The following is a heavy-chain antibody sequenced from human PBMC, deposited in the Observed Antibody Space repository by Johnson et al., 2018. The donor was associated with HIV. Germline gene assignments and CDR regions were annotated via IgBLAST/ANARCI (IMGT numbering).Heavy chain of an antibody. V-gene: IGHV3-53*01. D-gene: IGHD6-13*01. CDR1: GFTVRSNY. J-gene: IGHJ3*02. CDR2: IYSGGST. CDR3: ARNSHSRNWYEWEAFDI. Sequence: VQLVESGGGLIQPGGSLRLSCAASGFTVRSNYMSWVRQAPGKGLEWVSVIYSGGSTNYADSGKGRFTISRDISKNTLYLHMNSLRAEDTAVYYCARNSHSRNWYEWEAFDIWGQGTMVTVSS.